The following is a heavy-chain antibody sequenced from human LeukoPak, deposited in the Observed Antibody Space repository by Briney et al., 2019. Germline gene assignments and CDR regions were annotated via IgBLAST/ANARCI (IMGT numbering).Heavy chain of an antibody. CDR3: VKDPGY. CDR2: ISWNSGSI. CDR1: GFIFDDHA. D-gene: IGHD7-27*01. J-gene: IGHJ4*02. Sequence: GGSLRLSCAASGFIFDDHAMHWVRQAPGKGLEWVSGISWNSGSIGYADSVKGRFTISRDNAKNSLYLQMNSLSAEDTALYYCVKDPGYWGQGTLVTVSS. V-gene: IGHV3-9*01.